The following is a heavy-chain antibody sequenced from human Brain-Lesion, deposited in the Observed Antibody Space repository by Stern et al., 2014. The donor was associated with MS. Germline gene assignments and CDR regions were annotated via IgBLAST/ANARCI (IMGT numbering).Heavy chain of an antibody. CDR1: GGSISSSTYY. CDR3: ARHDSVPRPSQLYSARDRGPGYFDY. Sequence: VQLVESGPGLVKPSETLSLTCTVSGGSISSSTYYWAWIRQPPGKGLEGIGDIYYSGFTYYNPSLKSGFTISVDMSKNQFSLKLSSVTAADTAIYYCARHDSVPRPSQLYSARDRGPGYFDYWGQGTLVTVSS. J-gene: IGHJ4*02. D-gene: IGHD1-26*01. V-gene: IGHV4-39*01. CDR2: IYYSGFT.